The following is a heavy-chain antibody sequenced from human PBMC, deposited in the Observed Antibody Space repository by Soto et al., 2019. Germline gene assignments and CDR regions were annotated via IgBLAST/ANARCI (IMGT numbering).Heavy chain of an antibody. CDR3: ARVVMVRGVIGFNWFDP. CDR2: IYASGST. J-gene: IGHJ5*02. Sequence: AETLSLTWSVSGFSVYAYYWNWIRQSPGKGLEWIGRIYASGSTNYNPSLKSRVTMSLDTSKNQFSLKLSSVTAADTAVYYCARVVMVRGVIGFNWFDPWGQGTLVTVSS. V-gene: IGHV4-4*07. D-gene: IGHD3-10*01. CDR1: GFSVYAYY.